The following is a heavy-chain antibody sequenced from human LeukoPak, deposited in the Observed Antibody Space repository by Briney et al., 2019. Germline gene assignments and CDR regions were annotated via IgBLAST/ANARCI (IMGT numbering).Heavy chain of an antibody. CDR3: ASLRSASPDYFDY. V-gene: IGHV4-39*07. CDR1: GGSFSVSGYY. J-gene: IGHJ4*02. Sequence: SETLSLTCSVSGGSFSVSGYYWGWMRQPPGKGLEWIGNIYYSGNRYYNPSLKSRVAISVDTSKSQVSLRLSSVTAADTAVYYCASLRSASPDYFDYWGQGILVTVSS. CDR2: IYYSGNR.